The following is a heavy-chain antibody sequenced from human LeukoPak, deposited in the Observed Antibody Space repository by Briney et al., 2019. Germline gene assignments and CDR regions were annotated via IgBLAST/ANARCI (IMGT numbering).Heavy chain of an antibody. V-gene: IGHV3-33*01. Sequence: GGSLRLSCAASGFTFSSYGMHWVRQAPGKGLEWVTVIWYDGSNKYYAESVKDRFTISRDNSKNTLYLQMNSLRVEDTAVYYCARGYGGKSNGMDVWGQGTTVTVSS. J-gene: IGHJ6*02. CDR2: IWYDGSNK. CDR1: GFTFSSYG. D-gene: IGHD4-23*01. CDR3: ARGYGGKSNGMDV.